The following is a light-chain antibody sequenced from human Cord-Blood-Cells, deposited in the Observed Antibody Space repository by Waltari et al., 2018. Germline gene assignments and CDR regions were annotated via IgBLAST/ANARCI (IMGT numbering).Light chain of an antibody. V-gene: IGLV2-8*01. Sequence: QSALTQPPSASGSPGQSVTISCTGTSSRVGGYNYVSWYQQHPGKAPKPMLYEVSKRPSGVPDRFSGSKSGNTASLTVSGLQAEDEADYYCSSYAGSNNLVFGGGTKLTVL. CDR2: EVS. CDR3: SSYAGSNNLV. CDR1: SSRVGGYNY. J-gene: IGLJ2*01.